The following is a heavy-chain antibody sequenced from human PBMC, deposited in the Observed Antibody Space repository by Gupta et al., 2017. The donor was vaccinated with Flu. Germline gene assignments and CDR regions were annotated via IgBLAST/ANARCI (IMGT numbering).Heavy chain of an antibody. Sequence: QVQLVQSGAEVKQPGASVKVSCKASGYTFTGSYMHWVRQAPGQGLEWMGWINPNSGDTNYAQKFQGRVTMTRDTSISTAYMELSRLRSDDTAMYFCARHLSGGYFPPFYFDYWGQGTLVTVSS. J-gene: IGHJ4*02. V-gene: IGHV1-2*02. D-gene: IGHD3-22*01. CDR2: INPNSGDT. CDR1: GYTFTGSY. CDR3: ARHLSGGYFPPFYFDY.